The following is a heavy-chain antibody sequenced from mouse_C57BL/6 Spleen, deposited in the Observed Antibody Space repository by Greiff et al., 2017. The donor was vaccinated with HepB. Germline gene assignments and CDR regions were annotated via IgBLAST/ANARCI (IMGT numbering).Heavy chain of an antibody. D-gene: IGHD4-1*01. J-gene: IGHJ2*01. V-gene: IGHV1-81*01. Sequence: QVQLQQSGAELARPGASVKLSCKASGYTFTSYGISWVKQRTGQGLEWIGEIYPRSGNTYYNEKFKGKATLTADKSSSTAYMELRSLTSEDSAVYFCASPKLGPYYFDYWGQGTTLTVSS. CDR2: IYPRSGNT. CDR1: GYTFTSYG. CDR3: ASPKLGPYYFDY.